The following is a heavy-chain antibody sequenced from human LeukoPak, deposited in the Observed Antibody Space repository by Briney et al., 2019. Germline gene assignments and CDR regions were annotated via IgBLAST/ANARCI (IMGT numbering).Heavy chain of an antibody. V-gene: IGHV3-48*02. CDR2: ISSSSTTI. CDR3: ARDSDSSGRLDY. Sequence: GGSLILSCAASGFTFSSYSMNWVRQAPGKGLEWVSYISSSSTTIHYADSVKGRFTISRDNVKNSLYLQMNSLRDEDTAVYYCARDSDSSGRLDYWGQGALVTVSS. CDR1: GFTFSSYS. D-gene: IGHD3-22*01. J-gene: IGHJ4*02.